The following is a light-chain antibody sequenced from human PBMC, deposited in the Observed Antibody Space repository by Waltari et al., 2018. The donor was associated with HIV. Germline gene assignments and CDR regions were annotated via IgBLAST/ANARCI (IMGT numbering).Light chain of an antibody. J-gene: IGKJ5*01. CDR2: RAS. Sequence: DIQMTQSPSTPSASVGGRVTITCRASQSISNWVDWYQQIPGKAPKLLIYRASILQSGVPSRFSGSGSWTEFTLTINSLQPDDFATYYCQHYDTYPISFGQGTRLEI. V-gene: IGKV1-5*03. CDR3: QHYDTYPIS. CDR1: QSISNW.